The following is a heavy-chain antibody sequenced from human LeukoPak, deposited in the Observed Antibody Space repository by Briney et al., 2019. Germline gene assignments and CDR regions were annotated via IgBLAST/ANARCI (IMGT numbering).Heavy chain of an antibody. J-gene: IGHJ5*02. D-gene: IGHD3-22*01. Sequence: ASVKVSCKASGYSLTGYYLHWVRQAPGQGLEWMGIINPSGGSTSYAQKFQGRVTMTRDMSTSTVYMELSSLRSEDTAVYYCARGPQEDYYDSSGYYYADTWGQGTLVTVSS. CDR2: INPSGGST. CDR3: ARGPQEDYYDSSGYYYADT. CDR1: GYSLTGYY. V-gene: IGHV1-46*01.